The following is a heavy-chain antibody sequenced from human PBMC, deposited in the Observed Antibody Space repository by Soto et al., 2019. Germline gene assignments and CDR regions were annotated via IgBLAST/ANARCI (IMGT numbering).Heavy chain of an antibody. V-gene: IGHV3-74*01. CDR2: VNSDGSST. D-gene: IGHD3-9*01. Sequence: EVQLVESGGGLVQPGGSLRLSCAASGFVFSGHWIQWVRQVPGKGLEWVSRVNSDGSSTGYADSVKGRFTSSSDNAENTAFLQMNSLRAEDTAVYYCARGLTGYSNYFDHWGRGTLVTVSS. CDR1: GFVFSGHW. CDR3: ARGLTGYSNYFDH. J-gene: IGHJ4*02.